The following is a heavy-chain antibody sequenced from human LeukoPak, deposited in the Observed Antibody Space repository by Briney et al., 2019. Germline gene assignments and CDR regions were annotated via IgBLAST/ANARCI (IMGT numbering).Heavy chain of an antibody. D-gene: IGHD6-13*01. J-gene: IGHJ6*02. CDR2: IGTAGDT. V-gene: IGHV3-13*01. Sequence: GGSLRLSCAASGFTFSSYDMHWVRQATGKGLEWVSAIGTAGDTYYPGSVKGRFTISRENAKNFLYLQMNSLRAGDTAVYYCARGGSSSIYYYYGMDVWGQGTTVTVSS. CDR3: ARGGSSSIYYYYGMDV. CDR1: GFTFSSYD.